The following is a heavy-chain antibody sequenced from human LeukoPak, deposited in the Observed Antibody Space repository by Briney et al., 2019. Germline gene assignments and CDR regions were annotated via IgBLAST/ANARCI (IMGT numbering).Heavy chain of an antibody. CDR2: INPNSGGT. CDR1: GYTFTGYY. Sequence: GASVKVSCKASGYTFTGYYMHWVRQAPGQGLEWMGWINPNSGGTNYAQKFQGRVTMTRDTSISTAYMELSRLRSDDTAVYYCARDIFGALNYYDSSVAFDIWGQGTMVTVSS. J-gene: IGHJ3*02. CDR3: ARDIFGALNYYDSSVAFDI. V-gene: IGHV1-2*02. D-gene: IGHD3-22*01.